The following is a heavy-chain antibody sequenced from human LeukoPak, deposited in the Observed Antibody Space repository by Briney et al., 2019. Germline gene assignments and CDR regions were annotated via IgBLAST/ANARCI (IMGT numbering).Heavy chain of an antibody. Sequence: ASVKVSCKASGYTFTGYYMHWVRQAPGQGLEWMGWINPNSGGTNYAQKFQGRVTMTRDTSISTAYMELSRLRSDDTAVYYCARVSSAHYDFWSGSPRANWFDPWGQGTLVTVSS. V-gene: IGHV1-2*02. CDR3: ARVSSAHYDFWSGSPRANWFDP. CDR2: INPNSGGT. D-gene: IGHD3-3*01. J-gene: IGHJ5*02. CDR1: GYTFTGYY.